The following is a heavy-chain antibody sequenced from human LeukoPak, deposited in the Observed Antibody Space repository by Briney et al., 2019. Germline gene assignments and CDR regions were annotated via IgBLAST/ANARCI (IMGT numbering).Heavy chain of an antibody. CDR2: INAENHNT. Sequence: RASVKVSCKASGYTFTNNALHWVRQAPGQSLEWMGWINAENHNTKSAQKFQTRLTITTDTSASTAYMELNSLTSDDTAMYYCARDRSSGTFDSFGIWGPGTMVTVSS. D-gene: IGHD1-26*01. CDR1: GYTFTNNA. CDR3: ARDRSSGTFDSFGI. J-gene: IGHJ3*02. V-gene: IGHV1-3*01.